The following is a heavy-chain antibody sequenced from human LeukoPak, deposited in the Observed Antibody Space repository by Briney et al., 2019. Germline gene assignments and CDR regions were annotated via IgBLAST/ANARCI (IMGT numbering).Heavy chain of an antibody. V-gene: IGHV3-30*02. J-gene: IGHJ3*01. CDR2: IRDDESNR. CDR1: KFTFNTYG. Sequence: PGGSLRLSCAASKFTFNTYGMHWVRQAPGKGLEWVAFIRDDESNRHYGDSVKGRFTISRDNSKNTLYLQMNSLRAEDTAVYYCAKERIAAAVVGDAFDVWGQGTLVTVSS. CDR3: AKERIAAAVVGDAFDV. D-gene: IGHD6-13*01.